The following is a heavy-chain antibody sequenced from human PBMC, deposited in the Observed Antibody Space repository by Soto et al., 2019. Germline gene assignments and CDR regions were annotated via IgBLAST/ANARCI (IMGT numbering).Heavy chain of an antibody. V-gene: IGHV3-43*01. Sequence: GGSLRLSCAASGFTFDDYTMHWVRQAPGKGLEWVSLISWDGGSTYYADSVKGRFTISRDNSKNSLYLQMNSLRTEDTALYYCAKPGMVRGVIIYYFDYWGQGTLVTVSS. D-gene: IGHD3-10*01. CDR2: ISWDGGST. J-gene: IGHJ4*02. CDR3: AKPGMVRGVIIYYFDY. CDR1: GFTFDDYT.